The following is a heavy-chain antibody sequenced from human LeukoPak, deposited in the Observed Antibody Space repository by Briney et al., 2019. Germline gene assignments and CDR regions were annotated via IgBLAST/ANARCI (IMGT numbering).Heavy chain of an antibody. CDR1: GFTFSRYA. CDR2: ISGSGGST. V-gene: IGHV3-23*01. Sequence: GGSLRLSCAASGFTFSRYAMSWVRQAPGKGLEWVSAISGSGGSTYYADSVKRRFTIYRDNSKNTLYLQINSLRAEDTAVYYCAKDHPAVAAYYYYVMDVWGQGTTVTVSS. J-gene: IGHJ6*02. CDR3: AKDHPAVAAYYYYVMDV. D-gene: IGHD6-19*01.